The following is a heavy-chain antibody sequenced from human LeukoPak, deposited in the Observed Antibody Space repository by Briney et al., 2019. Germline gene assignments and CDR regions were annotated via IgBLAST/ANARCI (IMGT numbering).Heavy chain of an antibody. CDR3: ARAGVWPIAKFDY. CDR1: GGSISGYY. CDR2: IYYSGST. Sequence: KPSETLSLTCTVSGGSISGYYWSWIRQPPGKGLEWIGYIYYSGSTNYNPSLKSRVTISVDTSKNQFSLKLSSVTAADTAVYYCARAGVWPIAKFDYWGQGTLVTVSS. D-gene: IGHD1-26*01. V-gene: IGHV4-59*01. J-gene: IGHJ4*02.